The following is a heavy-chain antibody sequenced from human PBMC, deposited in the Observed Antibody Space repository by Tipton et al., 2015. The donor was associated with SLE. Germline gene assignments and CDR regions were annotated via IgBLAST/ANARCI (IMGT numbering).Heavy chain of an antibody. CDR3: ANYRRENGWYVLDY. CDR1: DYSISSGYY. CDR2: IYHSGST. D-gene: IGHD6-19*01. V-gene: IGHV4-38-2*01. J-gene: IGHJ4*02. Sequence: LRLSCAVSDYSISSGYYWGWIRQPPGKGLEWIGSIYHSGSTYYNPSLKSRVTISVDTSKNQFSLKLSSVTAADTAIYYCANYRRENGWYVLDYWGRGTLVTVSS.